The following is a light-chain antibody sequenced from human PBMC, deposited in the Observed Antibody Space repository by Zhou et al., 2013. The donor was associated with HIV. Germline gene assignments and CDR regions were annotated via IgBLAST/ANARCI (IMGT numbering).Light chain of an antibody. CDR2: GAS. Sequence: IVMTQSPGTLSLSPGERATLSCRASQTISNNLAWYQQKPGQAPRLLIFGASTRATDIPGRFSGSGSGTEFTLTISGMQSEDFALYYCQQYNNCLVTFGQGTKLEIK. J-gene: IGKJ2*01. CDR3: QQYNNCLVT. V-gene: IGKV3-15*01. CDR1: QTISNN.